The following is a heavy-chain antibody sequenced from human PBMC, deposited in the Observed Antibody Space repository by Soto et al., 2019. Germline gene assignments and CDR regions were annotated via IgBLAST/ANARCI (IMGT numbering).Heavy chain of an antibody. CDR1: GGSIRSGDYY. J-gene: IGHJ6*02. V-gene: IGHV4-30-4*01. Sequence: SETLSLTCTVSGGSIRSGDYYWNWIRQPPGKGLEWTGYIYYGGSTYYNPSLKSRVTISVDTSKNQFSLKLSSVTAADTAVYYCARGTLRYSYGYHYYYGMDVWGQGTTVTVS. CDR3: ARGTLRYSYGYHYYYGMDV. CDR2: IYYGGST. D-gene: IGHD5-18*01.